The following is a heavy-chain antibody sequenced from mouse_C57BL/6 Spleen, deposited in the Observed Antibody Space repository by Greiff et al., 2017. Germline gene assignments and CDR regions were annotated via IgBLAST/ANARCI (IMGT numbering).Heavy chain of an antibody. J-gene: IGHJ3*01. CDR1: GYTFTSYW. CDR2: IYPGSGST. Sequence: VQLQQPGAELVKPGASVKMSCKASGYTFTSYWITWVKQRPGQGLEWIGDIYPGSGSTNYNEKFKSKATLTVDTSSSTAYMQLSSLTSEDSAVYYCAREGIYYYGSSLFAYWGQGTLVTVSA. V-gene: IGHV1-55*01. D-gene: IGHD1-1*01. CDR3: AREGIYYYGSSLFAY.